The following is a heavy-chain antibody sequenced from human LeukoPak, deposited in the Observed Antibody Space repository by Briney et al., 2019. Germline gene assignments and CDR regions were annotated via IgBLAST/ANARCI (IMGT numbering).Heavy chain of an antibody. CDR2: ISSSSSYI. J-gene: IGHJ5*02. CDR1: GFTFSSYA. Sequence: PGGSLRLSCAASGFTFSSYAMNWVRQAPGKGLEWVSSISSSSSYIYYADSVKGRFTISRDNAKNSLYLQMNSLGAEDTAVYYCAREKYCSGTSCYPLFDPWGQGTLVTVSS. D-gene: IGHD2-2*01. CDR3: AREKYCSGTSCYPLFDP. V-gene: IGHV3-21*01.